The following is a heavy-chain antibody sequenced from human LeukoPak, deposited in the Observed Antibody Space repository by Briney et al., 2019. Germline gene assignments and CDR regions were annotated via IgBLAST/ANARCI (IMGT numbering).Heavy chain of an antibody. CDR2: IYYSGNT. J-gene: IGHJ4*02. Sequence: SQTLSLTCTVSGGSISSYYWSWIRQPPGKGLEWIGYIYYSGNTNYNPSLKSRVTISVDTSMNQFSLKLTSVTAADTAVYYCARDTGFGDPFDYWGQGTLVTVSS. D-gene: IGHD3-10*01. CDR3: ARDTGFGDPFDY. CDR1: GGSISSYY. V-gene: IGHV4-59*01.